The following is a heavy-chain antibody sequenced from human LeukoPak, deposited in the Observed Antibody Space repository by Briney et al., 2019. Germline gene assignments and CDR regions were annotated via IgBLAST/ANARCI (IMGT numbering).Heavy chain of an antibody. D-gene: IGHD4-17*01. CDR3: ARLSTVTTSFDY. CDR1: GGSISSYY. V-gene: IGHV4-4*07. CDR2: IYTSGTT. Sequence: ASETLSLTCTVSGGSISSYYWSWIRQPAGKGLEWIGRIYTSGTTHYNPSLKSRVTMSVDTSKNQFSLKLSSVTAADTAVYYCARLSTVTTSFDYWGQGTLVTVSS. J-gene: IGHJ4*02.